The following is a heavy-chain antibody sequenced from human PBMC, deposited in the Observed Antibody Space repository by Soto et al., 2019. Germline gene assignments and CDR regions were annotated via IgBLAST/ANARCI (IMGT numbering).Heavy chain of an antibody. V-gene: IGHV3-23*01. D-gene: IGHD3-3*02. J-gene: IGHJ4*02. CDR3: VKDAPQPFSD. Sequence: EVQLLESGGGLVQPGGSLRISCAASGFDFSNYGMSWVRQAPGKGLEWVSAISGTAHASYYAASVKGRFTISRDNSKNTLYLHMNSLRVEDKAVYFCVKDAPQPFSDWGQGALVTVSS. CDR2: ISGTAHAS. CDR1: GFDFSNYG.